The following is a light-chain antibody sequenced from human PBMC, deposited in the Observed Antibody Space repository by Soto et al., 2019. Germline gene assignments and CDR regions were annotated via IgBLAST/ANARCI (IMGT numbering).Light chain of an antibody. CDR2: ATS. V-gene: IGKV1-8*01. Sequence: AIRMTQSPSSLSASTGDRVTITCRASQGISSYLAWFQQKPGRPPKLLMSATSTLQSDVPSRFSGSGSGTEFTLTISSLQPDDFATYYCQHYHSYPVTFGQGTRLEIK. J-gene: IGKJ5*01. CDR3: QHYHSYPVT. CDR1: QGISSY.